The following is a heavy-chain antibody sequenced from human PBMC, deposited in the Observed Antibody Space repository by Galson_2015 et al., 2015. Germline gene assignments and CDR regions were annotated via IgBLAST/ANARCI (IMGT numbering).Heavy chain of an antibody. D-gene: IGHD5-12*01. CDR2: ISSSSSTI. Sequence: SLRLSCAASGFTFSSYSMNWVRQAPGKGLEWVSYISSSSSTIYYADSVKGRFTISRDNAKNSLYLQMNSLRDEDTAVYYCWGYSGYPRFTVDYWGQGTLVTVSS. CDR3: WGYSGYPRFTVDY. J-gene: IGHJ4*02. V-gene: IGHV3-48*02. CDR1: GFTFSSYS.